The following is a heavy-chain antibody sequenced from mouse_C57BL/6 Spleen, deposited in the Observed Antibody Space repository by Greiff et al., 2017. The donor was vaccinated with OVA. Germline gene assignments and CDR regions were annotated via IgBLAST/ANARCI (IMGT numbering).Heavy chain of an antibody. Sequence: VQLQQPGAELVKPGASVKLSCKASGYTFTSYWMHWVKQRPGQGLEWIGMIHPNSGSTNYNEKFKSKATLTVDKSSSTAYMQLSSLTSEDSAVYYCANYYGSRAWFAYWGQGTLVTVSA. CDR2: IHPNSGST. CDR3: ANYYGSRAWFAY. V-gene: IGHV1-64*01. J-gene: IGHJ3*01. CDR1: GYTFTSYW. D-gene: IGHD1-1*01.